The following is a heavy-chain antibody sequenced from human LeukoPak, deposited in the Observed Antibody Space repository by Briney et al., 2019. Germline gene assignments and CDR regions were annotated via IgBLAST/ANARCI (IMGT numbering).Heavy chain of an antibody. D-gene: IGHD3/OR15-3a*01. Sequence: ASVKVSCKASGYTFIGYYMHWVRQAPGQGLEWMGWIDPYSGGTHFAQRFQGRVSMTLDTSISTAYMELTRLTSDDTAVYYCARDGLAGSSDAFDIWGQGTMVTVSA. CDR2: IDPYSGGT. CDR3: ARDGLAGSSDAFDI. V-gene: IGHV1-2*02. J-gene: IGHJ3*02. CDR1: GYTFIGYY.